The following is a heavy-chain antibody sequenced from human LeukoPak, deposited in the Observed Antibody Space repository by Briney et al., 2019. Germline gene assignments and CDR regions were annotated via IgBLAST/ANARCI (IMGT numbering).Heavy chain of an antibody. J-gene: IGHJ4*02. Sequence: GGSLRLSCAASGFTFSSYSMNWVRQAPGKGLEWVSSISSSSSYIYYADSVKGRFTISRDNAKNSLYLQMNSLRAEDTAVYYCAKDYVWGSYRGYFDYWGQGTLVTVSS. CDR2: ISSSSSYI. CDR1: GFTFSSYS. CDR3: AKDYVWGSYRGYFDY. D-gene: IGHD3-16*02. V-gene: IGHV3-21*01.